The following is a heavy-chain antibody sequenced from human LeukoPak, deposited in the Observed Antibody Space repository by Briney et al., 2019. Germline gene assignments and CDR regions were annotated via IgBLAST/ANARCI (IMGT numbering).Heavy chain of an antibody. V-gene: IGHV3-74*01. CDR3: AKDHSSGYPGRLDY. CDR2: INSDESST. Sequence: SGGSLRLSCAASGFTFSSYWMHWVRQAPGKGLMXXXRINSDESSTSYXDSXKGRFTISRDNSKNTLYLQMNSLRAEDTAVYYCAKDHSSGYPGRLDYWGQGTLVTVSS. D-gene: IGHD3-22*01. CDR1: GFTFSSYW. J-gene: IGHJ4*02.